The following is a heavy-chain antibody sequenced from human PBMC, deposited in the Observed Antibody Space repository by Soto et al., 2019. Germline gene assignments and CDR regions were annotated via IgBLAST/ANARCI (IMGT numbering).Heavy chain of an antibody. D-gene: IGHD3-22*01. J-gene: IGHJ6*02. V-gene: IGHV4-59*01. CDR3: ARLRDDSSGYYSAEYYYYGMDV. CDR2: IYYSGST. CDR1: GGSISSYY. Sequence: SETLSLTCTVSGGSISSYYWSWIRQPPGKGLEWIGYIYYSGSTNYNPSLKSRVTISVDTSKNQFSLKLSSVTAADTAVYYCARLRDDSSGYYSAEYYYYGMDVWGQGTTVTVSS.